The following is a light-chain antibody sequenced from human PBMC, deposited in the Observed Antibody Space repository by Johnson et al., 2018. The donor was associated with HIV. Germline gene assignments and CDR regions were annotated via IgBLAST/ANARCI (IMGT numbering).Light chain of an antibody. Sequence: QSVLTQPPSMSAAPGQKVTISCSGSSSNIGNNYVSWFQQLPGTAPKLLICENDKRPSGIPDRFSGSKSGTSATLGITGLQTGDEADYYCGTWDSSLSFYVFGTGTKVTVL. CDR1: SSNIGNNY. CDR3: GTWDSSLSFYV. J-gene: IGLJ1*01. V-gene: IGLV1-51*02. CDR2: END.